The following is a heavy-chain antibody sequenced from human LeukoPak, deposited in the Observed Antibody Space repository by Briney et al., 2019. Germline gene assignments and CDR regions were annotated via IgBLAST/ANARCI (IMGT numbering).Heavy chain of an antibody. J-gene: IGHJ6*03. V-gene: IGHV4-39*01. CDR2: VHYSGST. Sequence: SETLSLTCSVSGGSISSSSYFWGWIRQPPGKGLEWIASVHYSGSTYYNPSLKSRLTISVDTSKNQFSLELSSVTAADTALYFCARQLYVSGSYYAPMDVWGKGTMVTISS. CDR3: ARQLYVSGSYYAPMDV. D-gene: IGHD3-10*01. CDR1: GGSISSSSYF.